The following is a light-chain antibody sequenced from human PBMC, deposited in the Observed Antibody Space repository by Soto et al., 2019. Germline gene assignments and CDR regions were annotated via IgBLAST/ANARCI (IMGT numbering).Light chain of an antibody. V-gene: IGLV3-1*01. J-gene: IGLJ2*01. CDR2: QNN. Sequence: ELTQAPSVSVSPGQTASITCSGDRLGHKYASWYQQKTGQSPMLVIYQNNKRPSGIPERFSGSNSGSTATLTISGTQAIDEADYYCQAWDSSTVVVFGGGTKLTVL. CDR1: RLGHKY. CDR3: QAWDSSTVVV.